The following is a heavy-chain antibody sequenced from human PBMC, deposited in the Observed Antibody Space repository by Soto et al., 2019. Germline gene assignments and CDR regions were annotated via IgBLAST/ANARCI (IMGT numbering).Heavy chain of an antibody. CDR1: GFTFSSYW. J-gene: IGHJ6*02. Sequence: GGSLRLSCAASGFTFSSYWMHWVRQAPGKGLVWVSRINSDGSSTTYADSVKGRFTFSRDNAKNTLYVQMNSLRAEDAAVYYCARTGPDYYYGMDLWGQGTTVTVSS. CDR2: INSDGSST. CDR3: ARTGPDYYYGMDL. V-gene: IGHV3-74*01.